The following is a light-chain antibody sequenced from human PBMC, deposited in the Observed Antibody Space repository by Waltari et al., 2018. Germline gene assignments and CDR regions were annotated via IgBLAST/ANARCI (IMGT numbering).Light chain of an antibody. CDR1: QSVSSY. CDR3: QQRSNWPLLT. Sequence: ELVLTQSPATLSLSPGERANLSCRASQSVSSYLAWYQQKPGQAPRLLIYDASNRATGIPARFSGSGSGTDFTLTISSLEPEDFAVYYCQQRSNWPLLTFGGGTKVEIK. J-gene: IGKJ4*01. CDR2: DAS. V-gene: IGKV3-11*01.